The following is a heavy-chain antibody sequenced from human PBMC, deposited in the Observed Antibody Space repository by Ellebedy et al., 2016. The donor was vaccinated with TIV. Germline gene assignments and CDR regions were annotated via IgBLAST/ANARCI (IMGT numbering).Heavy chain of an antibody. CDR1: GNHFTSYR. Sequence: GESLKISXKGSGNHFTSYRVGWVRQMPGKGLECLGILYPADSDPRYSPSFQGQVTISVDKSISTAYLQWSRLKASDTAIYYCVTNSPGIYDAFDIWGHGTVVTVSS. CDR2: LYPADSDP. D-gene: IGHD3-10*01. CDR3: VTNSPGIYDAFDI. J-gene: IGHJ3*02. V-gene: IGHV5-51*01.